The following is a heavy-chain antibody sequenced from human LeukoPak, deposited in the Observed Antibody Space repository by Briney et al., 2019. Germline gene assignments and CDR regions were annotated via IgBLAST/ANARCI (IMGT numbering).Heavy chain of an antibody. V-gene: IGHV4-31*03. CDR2: IYYGGST. J-gene: IGHJ4*02. D-gene: IGHD5-18*01. Sequence: SQTLSLTCTVSGGSISSGGYYWSWIRQHPGKGLEWIGYIYYGGSTYYNPSLKSRVTISVDTSKNQFSLKLSSVTAADTAVYYCARVSFDTAMDHYYFDYWGQGTLVTVSS. CDR3: ARVSFDTAMDHYYFDY. CDR1: GGSISSGGYY.